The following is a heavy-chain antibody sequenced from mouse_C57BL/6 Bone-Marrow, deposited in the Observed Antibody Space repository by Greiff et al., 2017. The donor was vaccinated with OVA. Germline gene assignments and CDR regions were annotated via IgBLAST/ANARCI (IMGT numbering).Heavy chain of an antibody. Sequence: GGGLVQPKGSLKLSCAASGFSFNTYAMNWVRQAPGKGLEWVARIRSKSNNYATYYADSVKDRFTISRDDSESMLYLQMNNLKTEDTAMYYCVRTYWYFDVWGTGTTVTVSA. V-gene: IGHV10-1*01. CDR2: IRSKSNNYAT. CDR1: GFSFNTYA. CDR3: VRTYWYFDV. J-gene: IGHJ1*03.